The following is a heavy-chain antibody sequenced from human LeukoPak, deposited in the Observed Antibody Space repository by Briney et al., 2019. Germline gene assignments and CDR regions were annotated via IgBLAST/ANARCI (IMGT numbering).Heavy chain of an antibody. D-gene: IGHD5-18*01. Sequence: GGSLRLSCAASGFTFSDAWMSWVRQAPGKGLEWVGRIETKTDGGTTDYAAPVKGRFTISRDESKSTLYLEMSSLKTEDTGVYYCTTGETAMADDYWGQGTLVTVSS. J-gene: IGHJ4*02. CDR1: GFTFSDAW. CDR3: TTGETAMADDY. CDR2: IETKTDGGTT. V-gene: IGHV3-15*04.